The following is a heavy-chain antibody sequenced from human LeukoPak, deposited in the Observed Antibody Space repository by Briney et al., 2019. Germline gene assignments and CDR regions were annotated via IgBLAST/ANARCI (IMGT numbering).Heavy chain of an antibody. CDR2: INHSGST. D-gene: IGHD3-22*01. Sequence: SETLSLTCAVYGGSFSGYYWSWIRQPPGKGPEWIGEINHSGSTNYNPSLKSRVTISVDTSKNQFSLKLSSVTAADTAVYYCARVSSSGGVFDYWGQGTLVTVSS. CDR1: GGSFSGYY. V-gene: IGHV4-34*01. CDR3: ARVSSSGGVFDY. J-gene: IGHJ4*02.